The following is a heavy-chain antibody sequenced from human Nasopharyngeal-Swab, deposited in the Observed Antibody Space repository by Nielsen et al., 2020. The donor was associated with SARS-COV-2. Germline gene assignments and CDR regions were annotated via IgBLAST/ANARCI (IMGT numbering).Heavy chain of an antibody. D-gene: IGHD1-26*01. CDR1: GFTFFSGHW. J-gene: IGHJ3*02. V-gene: IGHV3-7*01. Sequence: GGSLRLSCAASGFTFFSGHWMSWVRQAPGKGLEWVANIKPDGSEKYYVDSVKGRFTISRDNAKNTLYLQMNSLRAEDTAVYYCAGAGQWELLRFAFDIWGQGTMVTVSS. CDR2: IKPDGSEK. CDR3: AGAGQWELLRFAFDI.